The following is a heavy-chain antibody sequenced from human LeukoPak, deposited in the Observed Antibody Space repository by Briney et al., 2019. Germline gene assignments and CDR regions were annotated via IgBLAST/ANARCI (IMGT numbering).Heavy chain of an antibody. D-gene: IGHD3-22*01. Sequence: PGGSLRLSCVASGFTFSNAWMSWVRQAPGTGLEWVGRIKSKTDGGTTDYAAPVKGRFTISRDDSKNTLYLQMSSLKTEDTAVYYCSTTYYFDSSGRLWDYWGQGTLVTVSS. V-gene: IGHV3-15*01. J-gene: IGHJ4*02. CDR1: GFTFSNAW. CDR3: STTYYFDSSGRLWDY. CDR2: IKSKTDGGTT.